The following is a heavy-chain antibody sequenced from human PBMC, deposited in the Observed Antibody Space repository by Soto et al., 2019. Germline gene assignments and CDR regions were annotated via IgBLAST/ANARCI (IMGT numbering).Heavy chain of an antibody. J-gene: IGHJ3*02. D-gene: IGHD4-17*01. CDR1: GFTFSTYA. V-gene: IGHV3-23*01. CDR3: AHPRGYGVFDAYDI. Sequence: GGSLRLSCAASGFTFSTYAMSWVRQAPGKGLEWVSAISASGESTYSADSVKGRFTISRDNSMNALYLQMSSLRIEDTAVYYCAHPRGYGVFDAYDIWGQGTMVTVSS. CDR2: ISASGEST.